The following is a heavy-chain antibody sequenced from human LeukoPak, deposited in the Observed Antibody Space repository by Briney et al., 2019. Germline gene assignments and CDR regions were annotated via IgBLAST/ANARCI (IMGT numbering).Heavy chain of an antibody. CDR1: GDSITNTNYY. J-gene: IGHJ4*02. CDR2: MSFNGNI. D-gene: IGHD3-10*01. V-gene: IGHV4-39*07. CDR3: MRLNTYGLYLDY. Sequence: SETLSLTCSVSGDSITNTNYYWGWVRQSPEKNLEWIVSMSFNGNIFYNPSLQSRVTISPDTSKNHFSLNLRSVTAADTAIYYCMRLNTYGLYLDYGGQGRLVTVSS.